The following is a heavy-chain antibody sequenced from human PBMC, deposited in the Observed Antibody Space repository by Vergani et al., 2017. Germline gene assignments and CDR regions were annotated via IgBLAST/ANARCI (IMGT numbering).Heavy chain of an antibody. D-gene: IGHD2-21*01. V-gene: IGHV3-48*03. CDR2: ISSSGSTI. J-gene: IGHJ4*02. CDR3: ARRAPYCGGDCYDY. Sequence: EVQLVESGGGLVQPGGSLRLSCAASGFTFSSYEMNWVRQAPGKGLEWVSYISSSGSTIYYADSVKGRFTISRDNAKNSLYLQMNSLRAEDTAVYYCARRAPYCGGDCYDYWGQGTLVTVSS. CDR1: GFTFSSYE.